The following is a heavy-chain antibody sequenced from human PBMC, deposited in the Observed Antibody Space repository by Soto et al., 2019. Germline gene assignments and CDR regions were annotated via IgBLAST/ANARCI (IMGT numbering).Heavy chain of an antibody. CDR2: INAGNGNT. CDR1: GYTFTSYA. J-gene: IGHJ3*02. Sequence: ASVKVSCKASGYTFTSYAMHWVRQAPGQRLEWMGWINAGNGNTKYSQKFQGRVTITRDTSASTAYMELSSLRAEDTAVYYCARDYSSSAFDIWGQGTMVTVSS. V-gene: IGHV1-3*01. CDR3: ARDYSSSAFDI. D-gene: IGHD6-13*01.